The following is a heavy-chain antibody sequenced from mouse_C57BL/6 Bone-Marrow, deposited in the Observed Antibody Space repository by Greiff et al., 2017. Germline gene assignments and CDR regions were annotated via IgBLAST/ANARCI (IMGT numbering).Heavy chain of an antibody. CDR1: GFTFSSYA. Sequence: EVKVVESGGGLVKPGGSLKLSCAASGFTFSSYAMSWVRQTPEKRLEWVATISDGGSYTYYPDNVKGRFTISRDNTKNTLYLQMSHLKSEDTAMYYCARSDYGSSYGFAYWGQGTLVTVSA. J-gene: IGHJ3*01. V-gene: IGHV5-4*03. D-gene: IGHD1-1*01. CDR3: ARSDYGSSYGFAY. CDR2: ISDGGSYT.